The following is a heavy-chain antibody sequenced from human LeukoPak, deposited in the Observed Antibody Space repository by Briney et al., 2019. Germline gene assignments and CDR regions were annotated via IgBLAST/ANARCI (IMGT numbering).Heavy chain of an antibody. CDR1: GYTFTNYG. V-gene: IGHV1-18*04. Sequence: ASVKVSVKASGYTFTNYGISWVRQSPGQGLEWMSWISANNGEIRYAQNFQDRVTMTTDTSTTTAYMELRSLRSDDTAVYYCARDSSLSSSYNWFDTSGHRTPLTVSS. J-gene: IGHJ5*01. D-gene: IGHD6-13*01. CDR2: ISANNGEI. CDR3: ARDSSLSSSYNWFDT.